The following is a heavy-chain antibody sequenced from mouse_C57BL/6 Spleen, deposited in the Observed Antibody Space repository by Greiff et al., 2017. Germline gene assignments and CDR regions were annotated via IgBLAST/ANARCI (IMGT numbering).Heavy chain of an antibody. V-gene: IGHV7-3*01. CDR3: ASSTIYDGYYVRAY. Sequence: EVKLMESRGGLVQPGGSLSLPCAASGFTFTDYYMSWVRHPPGKALEWLGFIRNKANGYSTEYSASVKGRFTISRDKSQSILYLQMNALRAEDSATYYCASSTIYDGYYVRAYWGQGTL. J-gene: IGHJ3*01. D-gene: IGHD2-3*01. CDR1: GFTFTDYY. CDR2: IRNKANGYST.